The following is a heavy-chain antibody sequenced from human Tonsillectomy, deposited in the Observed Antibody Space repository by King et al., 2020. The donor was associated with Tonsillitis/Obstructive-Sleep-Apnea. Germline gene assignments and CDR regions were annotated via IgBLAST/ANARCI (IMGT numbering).Heavy chain of an antibody. CDR1: GYTLTDSS. J-gene: IGHJ5*02. CDR3: ATLGGRGDCSGGSCTPLNWFDP. V-gene: IGHV1-24*01. CDR2: FDPEDGET. Sequence: QLVQSGAEVKKPGASVKVSCKVSGYTLTDSSMHWVRRAPGKGLEWLVGFDPEDGETIYAQKFQGRVTMTEDTSTDTAYMELSSLRSEDTAVYYCATLGGRGDCSGGSCTPLNWFDPWGQGTLVTVSS. D-gene: IGHD2-15*01.